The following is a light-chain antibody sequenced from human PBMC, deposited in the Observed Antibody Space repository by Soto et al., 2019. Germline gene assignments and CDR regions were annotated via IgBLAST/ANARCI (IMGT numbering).Light chain of an antibody. CDR1: SSNIGSNT. CDR2: SNN. CDR3: AAWDDSLNGVV. Sequence: QLVLTQPPSASGTPGQRVTISCSGSSSNIGSNTVNWYQHLPGTAHKLLIYSNNQRPSGVPDRFSGSKSGTSASLAISGLQSEDEADYYCAAWDDSLNGVVFGGGTQLTVL. V-gene: IGLV1-44*01. J-gene: IGLJ2*01.